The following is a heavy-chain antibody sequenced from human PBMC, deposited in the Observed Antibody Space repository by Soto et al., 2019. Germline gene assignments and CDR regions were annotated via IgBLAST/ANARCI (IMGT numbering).Heavy chain of an antibody. D-gene: IGHD3-22*01. V-gene: IGHV3-73*02. CDR3: SRHGYYYDGRGDSEDN. CDR2: IRDKANSYAT. CDR1: GFTFSGSA. Sequence: EVQLVESGGGLVQPGGSLKLSCAASGFTFSGSAIHWVRQASGKGLEWVGRIRDKANSYATVYAASVRGRFTISRDDSKNTAYLEMNRLRTEDTAVYYCSRHGYYYDGRGDSEDNWGQGTLVTVSS. J-gene: IGHJ4*02.